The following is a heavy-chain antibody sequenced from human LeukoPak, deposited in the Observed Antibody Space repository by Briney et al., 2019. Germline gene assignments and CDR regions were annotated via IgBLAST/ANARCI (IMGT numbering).Heavy chain of an antibody. CDR3: AKDRRMATPFGYYFDY. Sequence: PGGSLRLSCAASGFTFSSYEMNWVRQAPGNGLEWISYISSSGATKYYTDSVKGRFTISRDNAKNSLYLQMNSLKAEDTAVYYCAKDRRMATPFGYYFDYWGQGTLVTVSS. V-gene: IGHV3-48*03. CDR2: ISSSGATK. CDR1: GFTFSSYE. J-gene: IGHJ4*02. D-gene: IGHD5-24*01.